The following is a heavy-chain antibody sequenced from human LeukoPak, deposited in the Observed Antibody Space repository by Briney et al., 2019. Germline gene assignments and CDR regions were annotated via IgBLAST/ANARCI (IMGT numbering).Heavy chain of an antibody. CDR1: GYTFNTYG. D-gene: IGHD2-21*02. V-gene: IGHV1-18*01. Sequence: ASVKVSCKASGYTFNTYGISWVRQAPGQRPEWMGWINTDNGNTKYAQKFQGRVTMTTDTSTSTAYMELSSLGSGDTAVYYCARKGCTGDCYRFDPWGQGTLVTVSS. CDR3: ARKGCTGDCYRFDP. J-gene: IGHJ5*02. CDR2: INTDNGNT.